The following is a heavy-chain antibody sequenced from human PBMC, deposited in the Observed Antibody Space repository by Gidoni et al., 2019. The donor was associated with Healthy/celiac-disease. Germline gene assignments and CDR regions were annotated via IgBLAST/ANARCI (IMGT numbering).Heavy chain of an antibody. V-gene: IGHV3-21*01. J-gene: IGHJ4*02. CDR1: GFTFSSYS. CDR3: AREGWITMVQGVILVDGLGYFDY. CDR2: ISSSSSYI. D-gene: IGHD3-10*01. Sequence: EVQLVESGGGLVKPGGSLSLSCAASGFTFSSYSMNWVRQAPGKGLEWVSSISSSSSYIYYADSVKGRFTISRDNAKNSLYLQMNSLRAEDTAVYYCAREGWITMVQGVILVDGLGYFDYWGQGTLVTVSS.